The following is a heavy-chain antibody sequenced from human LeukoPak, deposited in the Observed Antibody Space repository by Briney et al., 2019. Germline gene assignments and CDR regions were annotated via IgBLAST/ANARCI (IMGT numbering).Heavy chain of an antibody. Sequence: GASVKVSCKASGYTFTSYDINWVRQATGQGLEWMGWMNPNSGNTGYAQKFQGRVTMTRNTSISTAYMELSSLRSEDTAVYYCARETLYKLRYFDWLLSNWFDPWGQGTLVTVSS. J-gene: IGHJ5*02. CDR3: ARETLYKLRYFDWLLSNWFDP. CDR2: MNPNSGNT. D-gene: IGHD3-9*01. CDR1: GYTFTSYD. V-gene: IGHV1-8*01.